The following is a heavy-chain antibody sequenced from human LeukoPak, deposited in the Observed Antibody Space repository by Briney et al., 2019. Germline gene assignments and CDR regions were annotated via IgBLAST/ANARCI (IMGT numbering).Heavy chain of an antibody. J-gene: IGHJ4*02. Sequence: GGSLRLSCAASGFTFSSYAMSWVRQAPGKGLESVSAISGSGGSTYYADSVKGRFTISRDNSKNTLYLQMNSLRAEDTAVYYCAKVTYDYVWGSYRHNFDYWGQGTLVTVS. D-gene: IGHD3-16*02. CDR1: GFTFSSYA. CDR2: ISGSGGST. V-gene: IGHV3-23*01. CDR3: AKVTYDYVWGSYRHNFDY.